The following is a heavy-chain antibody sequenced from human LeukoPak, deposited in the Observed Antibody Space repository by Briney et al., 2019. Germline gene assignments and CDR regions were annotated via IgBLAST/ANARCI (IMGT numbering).Heavy chain of an antibody. CDR2: ISGGGT. CDR3: KTQLDCSSTSCYSLSGY. D-gene: IGHD2-2*01. J-gene: IGHJ4*02. Sequence: SGGSMRLSRAASGFTLSSNEMSWVSQAPGKGLEWVSSISGGGTYYADSRKGRFTISRDNSKNTLHLQMNSMRAEDTAVYYCKTQLDCSSTSCYSLSGYWGQGTLVTVS. CDR1: GFTLSSNE. V-gene: IGHV3-38-3*01.